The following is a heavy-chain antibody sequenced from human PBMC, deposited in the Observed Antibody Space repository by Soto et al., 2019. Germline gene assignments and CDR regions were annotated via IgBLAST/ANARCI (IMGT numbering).Heavy chain of an antibody. D-gene: IGHD5-12*01. Sequence: GGSLRLSCSASGFTFSSYAMHWVRQAPGKGLEYVSGIRGNGDPPFYADSVKGRFTISRDNSKDTLYLQMSSLSADDTAVYYCVKSRGGNNFDFFDWGQGSLVTVSS. CDR2: IRGNGDPP. CDR1: GFTFSSYA. J-gene: IGHJ4*02. CDR3: VKSRGGNNFDFFD. V-gene: IGHV3-64D*06.